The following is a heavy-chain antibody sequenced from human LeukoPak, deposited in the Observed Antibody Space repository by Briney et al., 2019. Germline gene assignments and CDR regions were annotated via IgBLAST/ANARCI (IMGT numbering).Heavy chain of an antibody. CDR2: ISGSGGST. D-gene: IGHD6-19*01. V-gene: IGHV3-23*01. J-gene: IGHJ3*01. CDR3: AKGGLIAVAGFY. Sequence: GGSLRLSCAASGFTFSSYAMSWVRQAPGKGLEWVPAISGSGGSTYYADSVKGRFTISRDNSKNTLYLQMNSLRAEDTAVYYCAKGGLIAVAGFYWGQGTMVTVSS. CDR1: GFTFSSYA.